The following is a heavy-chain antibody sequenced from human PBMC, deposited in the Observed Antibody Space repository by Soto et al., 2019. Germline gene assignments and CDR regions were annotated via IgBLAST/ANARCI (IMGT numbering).Heavy chain of an antibody. V-gene: IGHV3-23*01. Sequence: GGSLRLSCAASGFSFGSYALSWVRQAPGKGLEWVSTISGSDGKTFYADSVKGRFSISRDTFQNTLYLQMNSLRADDTAIYYCARWSYLDYWGQGTRVTVSS. CDR1: GFSFGSYA. D-gene: IGHD3-3*01. CDR3: ARWSYLDY. CDR2: ISGSDGKT. J-gene: IGHJ4*02.